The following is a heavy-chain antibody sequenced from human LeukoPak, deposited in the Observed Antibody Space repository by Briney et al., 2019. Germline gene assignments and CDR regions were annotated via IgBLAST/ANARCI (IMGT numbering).Heavy chain of an antibody. J-gene: IGHJ3*01. D-gene: IGHD1-26*01. Sequence: PGGSLRLSCAASRFTFSTYWMHWVRQAPGKGLVWVSRINSDGSSTDYADSVKGRFTISRDNAKNTLFLQMNSLRAEDTAVYYCARGWDSGIHFNLWGQGTMVTVSS. CDR1: RFTFSTYW. CDR3: ARGWDSGIHFNL. CDR2: INSDGSST. V-gene: IGHV3-74*01.